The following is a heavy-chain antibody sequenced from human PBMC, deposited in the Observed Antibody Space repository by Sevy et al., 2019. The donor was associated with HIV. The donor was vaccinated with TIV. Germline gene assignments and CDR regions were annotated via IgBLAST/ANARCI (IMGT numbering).Heavy chain of an antibody. CDR2: MKQDGSEE. Sequence: GESLKISCAASGFSFSIYWMSWVRQPPGKGLEWVATMKQDGSEEDYVDSVKGRFTISRDNAKNSLFLQMNSLSAEDTAVYYCVREGLGGYSYSLDYWGHGTLVTVSS. CDR1: GFSFSIYW. D-gene: IGHD5-18*01. CDR3: VREGLGGYSYSLDY. V-gene: IGHV3-7*01. J-gene: IGHJ4*01.